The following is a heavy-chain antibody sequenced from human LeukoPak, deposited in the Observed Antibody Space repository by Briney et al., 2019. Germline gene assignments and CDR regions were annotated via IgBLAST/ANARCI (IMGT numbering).Heavy chain of an antibody. CDR2: INPNSGGT. D-gene: IGHD3-22*01. CDR3: ARGRGWYYYDSSGYYRDFDY. J-gene: IGHJ4*02. Sequence: ASVKVSCKASGYTFTGYYMHWVRQAPGQGLEWMGWINPNSGGTNYAQKFQGRVTMTRDTSISTAYMELSRLRSDDTAVYYCARGRGWYYYDSSGYYRDFDYWGQGTLVTVSS. V-gene: IGHV1-2*02. CDR1: GYTFTGYY.